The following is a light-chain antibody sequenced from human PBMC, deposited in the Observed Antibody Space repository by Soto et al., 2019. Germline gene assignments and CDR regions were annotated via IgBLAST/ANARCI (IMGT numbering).Light chain of an antibody. CDR2: WAS. CDR3: QQYYSTPPT. CDR1: QSVLYSSNNRNY. V-gene: IGKV4-1*01. J-gene: IGKJ1*01. Sequence: DIVMTQSPDSLAVSLGERATINCKSSQSVLYSSNNRNYLAWYQQNPGQPPKLLIYWASTRESGVPDRFSGSGSETDFTLTTSTLQAEDVAVYYCQQYYSTPPTFGQGTKV.